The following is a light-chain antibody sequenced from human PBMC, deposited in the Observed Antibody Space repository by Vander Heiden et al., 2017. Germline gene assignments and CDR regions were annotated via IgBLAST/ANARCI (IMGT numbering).Light chain of an antibody. CDR3: QQYGTSIT. CDR2: DAS. J-gene: IGKJ5*01. V-gene: IGKV1-33*01. CDR1: QDIMNF. Sequence: DIQMTQSPSSLSASVGDRVTITCQASQDIMNFLNWYQQKPGKAPKLLIYDASKLERGVPSRFSGSGSGTDFTFTINSLQPEDVGTYYCQQYGTSITFGQGTRLEI.